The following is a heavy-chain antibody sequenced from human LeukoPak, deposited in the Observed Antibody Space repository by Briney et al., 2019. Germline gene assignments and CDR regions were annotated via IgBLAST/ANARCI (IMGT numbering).Heavy chain of an antibody. Sequence: SETLSLTCTVSGGSISSSTYYWGWIRQPPGKGLEWIGTIYYSGSTYYNPSLKSRVTISVDTSKNQFSLKLSSVTAADAAVYYCATLKDGYDAFDIWGQGTMVTVSS. CDR3: ATLKDGYDAFDI. J-gene: IGHJ3*02. CDR1: GGSISSSTYY. V-gene: IGHV4-39*01. D-gene: IGHD5-24*01. CDR2: IYYSGST.